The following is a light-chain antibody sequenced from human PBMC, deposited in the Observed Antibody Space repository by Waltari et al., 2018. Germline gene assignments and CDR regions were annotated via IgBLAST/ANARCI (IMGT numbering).Light chain of an antibody. CDR1: SLRRYS. CDR2: GPD. J-gene: IGLJ2*01. Sequence: SSDLTQDPSLSVALGQTVRITCQGDSLRRYSASWYQQRPGQALILVLYGPDNRPSGIPDRFSGSTSGNTASLTITGAQAEDEADYYCHSRETFSTRLFGGGTRLTV. V-gene: IGLV3-19*01. CDR3: HSRETFSTRL.